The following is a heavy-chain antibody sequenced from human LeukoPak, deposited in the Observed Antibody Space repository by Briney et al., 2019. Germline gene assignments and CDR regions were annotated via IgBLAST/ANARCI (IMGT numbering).Heavy chain of an antibody. D-gene: IGHD5-18*01. J-gene: IGHJ6*02. CDR3: ARGVPTAMVLRNYYGMDV. CDR1: GFPFSSYW. Sequence: GGSLRLSCVASGFPFSSYWMTWVRQAPGKGLEWVAVIWYGGSNKYYADSVKGRFTISRDNSKNTLYLQMNSLRAEDTAVYYCARGVPTAMVLRNYYGMDVWGQGTTVTVSS. CDR2: IWYGGSNK. V-gene: IGHV3-33*08.